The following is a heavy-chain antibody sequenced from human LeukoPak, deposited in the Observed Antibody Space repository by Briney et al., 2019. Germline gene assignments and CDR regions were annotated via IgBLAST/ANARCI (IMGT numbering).Heavy chain of an antibody. CDR2: IYYSGST. J-gene: IGHJ3*02. CDR3: ARHGAERWLQPWGLSAFDI. V-gene: IGHV4-39*01. Sequence: SETLSLTCTVSGGSISSSSYYWGWIRQPPGKGLEWIGSIYYSGSTYYNPSLKSRVTISVDTSKNQFSLKLSSETAADTAVYYCARHGAERWLQPWGLSAFDIWGQGTMVTVSS. D-gene: IGHD5-24*01. CDR1: GGSISSSSYY.